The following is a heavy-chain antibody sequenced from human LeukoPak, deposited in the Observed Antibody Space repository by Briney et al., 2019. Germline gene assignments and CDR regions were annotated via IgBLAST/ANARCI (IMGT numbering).Heavy chain of an antibody. D-gene: IGHD1-26*01. V-gene: IGHV1-2*02. Sequence: ASVKVSCKASGYTFTGYYIHWVRQAPGQGLEWMGWINPNSGGTNYAQKFQDRVTMTRDTSISTAYMELSSLRSDDTAAYYYARLSGHDNTMIVGTTRGEADYWGQGTLVTVSS. CDR1: GYTFTGYY. CDR2: INPNSGGT. J-gene: IGHJ4*02. CDR3: ARLSGHDNTMIVGTTRGEADY.